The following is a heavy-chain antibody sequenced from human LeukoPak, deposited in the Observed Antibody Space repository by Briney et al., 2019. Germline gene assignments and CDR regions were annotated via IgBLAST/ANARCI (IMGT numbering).Heavy chain of an antibody. CDR1: GITLSNYG. J-gene: IGHJ4*02. V-gene: IGHV3-23*01. Sequence: GGSLRPSCAVSGITLSNYGMSWVRQAPGEGLEWVAGISDSGGRANYADSVKGRFTISRDNPKNTLYLQMNSLRAEDTAVYFCAKRGVVIRVILVGFHKEAYYFDSWGQGALVTVS. D-gene: IGHD3-22*01. CDR3: AKRGVVIRVILVGFHKEAYYFDS. CDR2: ISDSGGRA.